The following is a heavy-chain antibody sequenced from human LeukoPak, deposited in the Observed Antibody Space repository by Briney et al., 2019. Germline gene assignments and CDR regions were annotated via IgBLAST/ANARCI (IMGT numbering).Heavy chain of an antibody. CDR2: IKQEGSEK. V-gene: IGHV3-7*01. D-gene: IGHD6-6*01. CDR3: ARDLSSSRSI. Sequence: QPGGSLRLSCAASGFTFSSYWMSWVRQAPGKGLEWVANIKQEGSEKYYVDSVRGRFTISRDNAKNSLYLQMNSLRVEDTAVYSCARDLSSSRSIWGQGTLVTVSS. J-gene: IGHJ4*02. CDR1: GFTFSSYW.